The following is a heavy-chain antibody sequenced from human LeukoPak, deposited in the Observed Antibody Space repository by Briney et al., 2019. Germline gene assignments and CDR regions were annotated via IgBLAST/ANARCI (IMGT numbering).Heavy chain of an antibody. CDR3: AREEYGDRRYSN. D-gene: IGHD4-17*01. V-gene: IGHV1-2*02. CDR2: VNPASGGT. CDR1: GYTFIAYY. Sequence: GASVKVSCKASGYTFIAYYMHWVRQAPGQGLEWMGWVNPASGGTNYAQKFQGRVTMTRDTSIATAYMELNELTSDDTAVYYCAREEYGDRRYSNWGQGTLVTVSS. J-gene: IGHJ4*02.